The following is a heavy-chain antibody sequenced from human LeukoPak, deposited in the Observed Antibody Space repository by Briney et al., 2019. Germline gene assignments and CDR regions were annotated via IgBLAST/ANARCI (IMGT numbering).Heavy chain of an antibody. V-gene: IGHV4-59*01. CDR1: GGSISSYY. Sequence: SETLSLTCTVSGGSISSYYWSWIRQPPGKGLEWIGYIYYSGSTNYNPSLKSRVTISVDTSKNQFSLKLSSVTAADTAVYYCARSLSPAADFDYWGQGTLVTVSS. J-gene: IGHJ4*02. D-gene: IGHD2-2*01. CDR3: ARSLSPAADFDY. CDR2: IYYSGST.